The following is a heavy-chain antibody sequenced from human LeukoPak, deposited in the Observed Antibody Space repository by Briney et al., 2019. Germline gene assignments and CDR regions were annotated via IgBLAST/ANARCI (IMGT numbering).Heavy chain of an antibody. J-gene: IGHJ6*02. CDR1: GFTFSSYA. CDR3: AKAPTILTGYYYYGMDV. Sequence: PGGSLRLSCAAPGFTFSSYAMSWVRQAPGKGLEWVSAISGSGGSTYYADSVKGRFTISRDNSKNTLYLQMNSLRAEDTAVYYCAKAPTILTGYYYYGMDVWGQGTTVTVSS. V-gene: IGHV3-23*01. D-gene: IGHD3-9*01. CDR2: ISGSGGST.